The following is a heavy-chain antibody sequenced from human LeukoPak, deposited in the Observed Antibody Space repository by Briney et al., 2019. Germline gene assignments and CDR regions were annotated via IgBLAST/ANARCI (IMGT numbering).Heavy chain of an antibody. CDR1: RISVSSNY. CDR2: IYESGST. CDR3: ARAVVISDSDYFDY. Sequence: GGSLRLSCAASRISVSSNYMNWVRQAPGKGLEWVSIIYESGSTYYADSVKGRFTISRDSSRNILYLQMNSLRAEDTAVYYCARAVVISDSDYFDYWGQGTLVTVSS. J-gene: IGHJ4*02. V-gene: IGHV3-53*01. D-gene: IGHD2-21*01.